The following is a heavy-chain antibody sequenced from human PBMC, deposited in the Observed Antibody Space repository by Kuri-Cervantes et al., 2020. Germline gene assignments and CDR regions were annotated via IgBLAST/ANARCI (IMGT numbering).Heavy chain of an antibody. CDR3: ASRYGGDYYYYYMDV. CDR1: GGSISSSSYY. V-gene: IGHV4-39*07. D-gene: IGHD4-17*01. J-gene: IGHJ6*03. Sequence: SETLSLTCTVSGGSISSSSYYWGWIRQPPGKGLEWIGSIYYSGSTYYNPSLKSRVTISVDTSKNQFSLKLSSVTAADTAVYYCASRYGGDYYYYYMDVWGKGTTVTVSS. CDR2: IYYSGST.